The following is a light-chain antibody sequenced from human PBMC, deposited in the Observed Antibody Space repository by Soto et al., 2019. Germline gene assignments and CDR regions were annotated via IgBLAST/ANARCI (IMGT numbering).Light chain of an antibody. CDR1: QTISSW. V-gene: IGKV1-5*03. Sequence: DIQMNQSPAILSGYVGDRVTITCRASQTISSWLAWYQQKPGKAPKLLIYKASTLKSGVPSRFSGSGSGTEFTLTISSLQPDDFATYYCQHYNSYSEAFGQGTKVDI. CDR3: QHYNSYSEA. CDR2: KAS. J-gene: IGKJ1*01.